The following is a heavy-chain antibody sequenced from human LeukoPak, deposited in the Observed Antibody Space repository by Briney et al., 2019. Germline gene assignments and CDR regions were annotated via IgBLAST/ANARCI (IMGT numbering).Heavy chain of an antibody. Sequence: SETLSLTCTVSGCSISSYDWTWIRQPPGKGLEWIGDIYDSGSTNYNPSLKSRVTISVDTSKNQFSLKLSSVTAADTAVYYCARRGLRGSYAAFDIWGQGTMVTV. D-gene: IGHD3-16*01. J-gene: IGHJ3*02. CDR2: IYDSGST. V-gene: IGHV4-59*08. CDR1: GCSISSYD. CDR3: ARRGLRGSYAAFDI.